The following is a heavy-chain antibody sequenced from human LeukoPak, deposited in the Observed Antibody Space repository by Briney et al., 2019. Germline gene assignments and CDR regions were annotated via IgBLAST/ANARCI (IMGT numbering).Heavy chain of an antibody. J-gene: IGHJ5*02. V-gene: IGHV3-30-3*01. D-gene: IGHD1-1*01. CDR2: ISYDGSNK. CDR1: GFTFSSYA. CDR3: ARSRRTTYNWFDP. Sequence: PGGSLRLSCAASGFTFSSYAMHWVRQAPGKGLEWVAVISYDGSNKYYADSVKGRFTISRDNSKNTLYPQMNSLRAEDTAVYYCARSRRTTYNWFDPWGQGTLVTVSS.